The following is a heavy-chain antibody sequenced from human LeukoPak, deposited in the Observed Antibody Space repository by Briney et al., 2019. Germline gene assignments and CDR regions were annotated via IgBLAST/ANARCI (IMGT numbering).Heavy chain of an antibody. CDR2: INHSGST. V-gene: IGHV4-34*01. Sequence: SETLSLTCAVYGGSFSGYYWSWIRRPPGKGLEWIGEINHSGSTNYNPSLKSRVTISVDTSKNQFSLNLSSVTAADTAVYYCARGSFTMIETYYFDYWGQGTLVTVSS. J-gene: IGHJ4*02. CDR3: ARGSFTMIETYYFDY. CDR1: GGSFSGYY. D-gene: IGHD3-22*01.